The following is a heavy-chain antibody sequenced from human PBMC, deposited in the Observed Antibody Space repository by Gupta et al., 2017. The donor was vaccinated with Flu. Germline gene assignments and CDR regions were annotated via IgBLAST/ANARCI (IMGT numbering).Heavy chain of an antibody. J-gene: IGHJ4*02. CDR1: GFTFSSYA. Sequence: EVQLLESGGGLVQPGGSLRLSRAASGFTFSSYAMSWVRQAPGKGLEWVSAISGSGGSTYYADSVKGRFTISRDNSKNTLYLQMNSLRAEDTAVYYCAKDYDFWSGGFDYWGQGTLVTVSS. CDR2: ISGSGGST. CDR3: AKDYDFWSGGFDY. V-gene: IGHV3-23*01. D-gene: IGHD3-3*01.